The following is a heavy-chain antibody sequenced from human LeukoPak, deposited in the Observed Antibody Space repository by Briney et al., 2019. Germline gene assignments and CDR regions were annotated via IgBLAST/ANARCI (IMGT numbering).Heavy chain of an antibody. Sequence: GGSLRLSCAASGFTLSSYKMNWVRQAPGKGLEWVSYIRSDSSTIYYADSVKGRFTISRDNAKNSLYLQMNSLRAEDTAVYYCARESSVVRGVITDFDYWGQGTLVTVSS. J-gene: IGHJ4*02. V-gene: IGHV3-48*04. D-gene: IGHD3-10*01. CDR1: GFTLSSYK. CDR3: ARESSVVRGVITDFDY. CDR2: IRSDSSTI.